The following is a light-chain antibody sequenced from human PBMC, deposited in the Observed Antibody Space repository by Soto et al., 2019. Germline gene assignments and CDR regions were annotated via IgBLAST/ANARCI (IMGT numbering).Light chain of an antibody. CDR3: MQALQTPLT. V-gene: IGKV2-28*01. Sequence: VLTQSPLSLPVTPGEPASISCRSSHSRLHSRGSNYVDWYLXKPGQSPQVXIYWVSNRASGVPERFSGSGSGTDFTLKISRVEAEDVAQYYCMQALQTPLTFVEGTRLEIK. CDR2: WVS. J-gene: IGKJ5*01. CDR1: HSRLHSRGSNY.